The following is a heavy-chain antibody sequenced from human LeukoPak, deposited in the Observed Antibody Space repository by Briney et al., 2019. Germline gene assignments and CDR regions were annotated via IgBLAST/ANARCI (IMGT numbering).Heavy chain of an antibody. CDR2: INHSGST. CDR3: ARGGSGWYVAVFSPYYFDY. J-gene: IGHJ4*02. D-gene: IGHD6-19*01. V-gene: IGHV4-34*01. CDR1: GGSFSGYY. Sequence: SETLSLTCAVYGGSFSGYYWSWIRQPPGKGLEWIREINHSGSTNYNPFLKSRVTISVDTSKNQFSLKLSSVTAADTAVYYCARGGSGWYVAVFSPYYFDYWGQGTLVTVSS.